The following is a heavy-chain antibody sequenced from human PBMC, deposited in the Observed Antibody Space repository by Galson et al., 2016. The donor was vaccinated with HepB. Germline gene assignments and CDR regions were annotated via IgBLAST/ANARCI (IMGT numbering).Heavy chain of an antibody. CDR2: IIPVFGRT. CDR1: GGRFSAYA. Sequence: SVKVSCKASGGRFSAYAMSWVRQAPGQGLEWMGDIIPVFGRTNYAQKFQGRVTITADESTSTVYMDLNSLRSDDTAVYFCARDHYFDSGGYSGWFDPWGQGTLVTVSS. CDR3: ARDHYFDSGGYSGWFDP. D-gene: IGHD3-22*01. J-gene: IGHJ5*02. V-gene: IGHV1-69*13.